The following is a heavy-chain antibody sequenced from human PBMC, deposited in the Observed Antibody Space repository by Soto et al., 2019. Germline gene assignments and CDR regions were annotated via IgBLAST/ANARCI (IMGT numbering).Heavy chain of an antibody. D-gene: IGHD3-9*01. CDR3: AKAYFDILTGYFGDY. CDR2: MSNSGSRT. V-gene: IGHV3-23*01. J-gene: IGHJ4*02. Sequence: VQLLESGGGLVQPGGSLRLSCAASGFTFSNYAMSWVRQAPGKGLEWVSGMSNSGSRTYYADSVKGRFIISRDNSKKTLDLQMNSLRPEDTAVYYCAKAYFDILTGYFGDYWGQGTLVSVSS. CDR1: GFTFSNYA.